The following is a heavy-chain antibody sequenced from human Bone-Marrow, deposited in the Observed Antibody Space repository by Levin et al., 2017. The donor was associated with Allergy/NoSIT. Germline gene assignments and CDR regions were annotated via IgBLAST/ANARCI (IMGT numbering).Heavy chain of an antibody. CDR1: GASIGSSDYY. CDR2: IYYSGTA. Sequence: SETLSLTCTVSGASIGSSDYYWSWIRQPPGKGLEWIGNIYYSGTATYNPSLKSRVTISVDRSQNQFSLRLTSVTAADSAVYYCAREWVRRLVVPAGINWYSDLWGRGSLVTVSS. D-gene: IGHD2-2*01. J-gene: IGHJ2*01. CDR3: AREWVRRLVVPAGINWYSDL. V-gene: IGHV4-30-4*01.